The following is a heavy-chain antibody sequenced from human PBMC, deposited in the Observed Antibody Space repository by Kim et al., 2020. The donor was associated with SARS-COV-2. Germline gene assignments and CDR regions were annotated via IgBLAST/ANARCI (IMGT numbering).Heavy chain of an antibody. V-gene: IGHV4-34*01. CDR2: INHSGST. D-gene: IGHD3-3*01. Sequence: SETLSLTCAVYGGSFSGYYWSWIRQPPGKGLEWIGEINHSGSTNYNPSLKSRVTISVDTSKNQFSLKLSSVTAADTAVYYCARKGRTKTIFGVVIIPGENGFDPWGQGTLVTVSS. CDR1: GGSFSGYY. CDR3: ARKGRTKTIFGVVIIPGENGFDP. J-gene: IGHJ5*02.